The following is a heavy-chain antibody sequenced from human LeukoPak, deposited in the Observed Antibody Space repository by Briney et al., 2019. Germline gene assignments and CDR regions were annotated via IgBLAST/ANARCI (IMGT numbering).Heavy chain of an antibody. CDR1: GGSFSGYY. J-gene: IGHJ4*02. V-gene: IGHV4-34*01. Sequence: SETLSLTCAVYGGSFSGYYWSWIRQPPGKGLEWIGEINHSGSTNYNPSLKSRVTISVDTSKNQFSLKLSSVTAADTAVYYCARDGGHGDYWGQGTLVTVSS. CDR3: ARDGGHGDY. CDR2: INHSGST. D-gene: IGHD5-12*01.